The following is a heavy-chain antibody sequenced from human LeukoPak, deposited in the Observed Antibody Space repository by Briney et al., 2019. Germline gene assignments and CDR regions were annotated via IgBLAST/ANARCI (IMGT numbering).Heavy chain of an antibody. Sequence: PSETLSLTCTVSGGSISSYYWSWIRQPPGKGLEWIGYIYTSGSTNYNPSLKSRVTISVDTSKNQFSLKLSSVTAADTAVYYCARLGRGQLLSRIYYYYYMDVWGKGTTVTVSS. CDR2: IYTSGST. CDR1: GGSISSYY. V-gene: IGHV4-4*09. J-gene: IGHJ6*03. D-gene: IGHD2-2*01. CDR3: ARLGRGQLLSRIYYYYYMDV.